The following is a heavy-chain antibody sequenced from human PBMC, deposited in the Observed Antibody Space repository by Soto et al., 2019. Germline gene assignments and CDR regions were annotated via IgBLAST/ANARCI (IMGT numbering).Heavy chain of an antibody. CDR2: IDPDSGDR. D-gene: IGHD3-16*01. CDR1: GYAFTAYF. V-gene: IGHV1-2*02. J-gene: IGHJ2*01. Sequence: QAQLVQSGAEVTKPGASVTVSCKASGYAFTAYFIQWVRQAPGQGLKSMGWIDPDSGDRKNAPDFEGGVSMTRDTSTGTAYLEMKRLTSDDTAVYYFARALGHRSAYGRKLNWYFDLWGRGAPVTVSS. CDR3: ARALGHRSAYGRKLNWYFDL.